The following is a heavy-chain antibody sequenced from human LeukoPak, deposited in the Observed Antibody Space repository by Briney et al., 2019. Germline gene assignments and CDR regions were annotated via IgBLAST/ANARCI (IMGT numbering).Heavy chain of an antibody. V-gene: IGHV4-34*01. Sequence: PSETLSLTCAVYGGSFSGYYWRWIRQPPGKGLEWIGEINHSGSTNYNPSLKSRVTISVDTSKDQFSLKLSSVTAADTAVYYCARVGVLRRRNYWFDPWGQGTLVTVSS. CDR3: ARVGVLRRRNYWFDP. J-gene: IGHJ5*02. CDR1: GGSFSGYY. CDR2: INHSGST. D-gene: IGHD3-3*01.